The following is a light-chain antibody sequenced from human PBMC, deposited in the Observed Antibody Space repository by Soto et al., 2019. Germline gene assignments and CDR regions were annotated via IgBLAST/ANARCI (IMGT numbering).Light chain of an antibody. CDR1: QDISNY. CDR2: DAS. Sequence: DIQMTQSPSSLSASVGDRFTITCQASQDISNYLNWYQQKPGKAPKLLIYDASNLETGAPSRFSGSGSGTDFTFTISSLQPEDIATYYCQQCDKLPLTFGGGTKVDI. V-gene: IGKV1-33*01. J-gene: IGKJ4*01. CDR3: QQCDKLPLT.